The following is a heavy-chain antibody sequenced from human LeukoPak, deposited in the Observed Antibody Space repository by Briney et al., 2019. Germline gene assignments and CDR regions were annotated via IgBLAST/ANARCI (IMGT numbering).Heavy chain of an antibody. CDR2: IYSDGTNK. V-gene: IGHV3-33*01. J-gene: IGHJ3*02. D-gene: IGHD3-10*01. CDR1: GFTFRKNG. CDR3: ARDSGRFDVFDI. Sequence: GGSLRLSCAASGFTFRKNGMHWLRQAPREGLEWVALIYSDGTNKYYADSVKGRFTISRDNSKNTVYLQMNSLRAEDTAVYYCARDSGRFDVFDIWGQGTMVTVSS.